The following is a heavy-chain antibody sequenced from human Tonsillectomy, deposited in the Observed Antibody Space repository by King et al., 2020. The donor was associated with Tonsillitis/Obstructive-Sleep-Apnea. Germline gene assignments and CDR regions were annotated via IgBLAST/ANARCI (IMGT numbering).Heavy chain of an antibody. CDR1: GGSISSSSYY. J-gene: IGHJ4*02. CDR2: FYYSGST. CDR3: ARQLGYCSSTSCYSVY. D-gene: IGHD2-2*02. V-gene: IGHV4-39*01. Sequence: VQLQESGPGLVKPSETLSLTCTVSGGSISSSSYYWGWIRQPPGKGLEWIGGFYYSGSTYYNPSLKSRVTISVDTSKNQFSLKMSSVTAADTAVYYCARQLGYCSSTSCYSVYWGQGTLVTVSS.